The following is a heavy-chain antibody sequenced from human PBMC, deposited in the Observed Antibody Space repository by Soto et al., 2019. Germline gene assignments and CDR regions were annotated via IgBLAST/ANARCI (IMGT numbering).Heavy chain of an antibody. CDR2: ISTYNGDT. Sequence: ASVKVSCKASGYTFTRSGISWVRQAPGQGLEWMGWISTYNGDTNYAQTFQGRVTMTTDTSTSTVHMEVRSLRSDDTAVYYCAREGVAPYYYYGMDVWGQGTPVPVSS. CDR1: GYTFTRSG. V-gene: IGHV1-18*01. CDR3: AREGVAPYYYYGMDV. J-gene: IGHJ6*02. D-gene: IGHD5-12*01.